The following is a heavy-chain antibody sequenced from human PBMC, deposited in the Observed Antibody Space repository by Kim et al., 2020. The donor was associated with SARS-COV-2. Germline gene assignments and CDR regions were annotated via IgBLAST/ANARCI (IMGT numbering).Heavy chain of an antibody. CDR3: ARATGFDY. V-gene: IGHV4-59*01. Sequence: NYNPSLGSRVTISLDMSKNQFSLKVTSVTAADSAIYYCARATGFDYWGQGTLVTVSS. J-gene: IGHJ4*02.